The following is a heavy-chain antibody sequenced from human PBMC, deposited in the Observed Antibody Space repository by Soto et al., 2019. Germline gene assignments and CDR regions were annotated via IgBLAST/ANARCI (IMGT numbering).Heavy chain of an antibody. V-gene: IGHV3-11*01. Sequence: QVQLVESGGGLVKPGGSLRLSCAASGFTFSDYYMSWIRRAPGKGLEWVSYISSSGSTTYYADSVKGRFTISRDNGKNSLYLQMNSLRAEDTAVYYCASHFSPTVTTGGPCGYWGQGILVTVSS. CDR2: ISSSGSTT. J-gene: IGHJ4*02. CDR3: ASHFSPTVTTGGPCGY. CDR1: GFTFSDYY. D-gene: IGHD4-17*01.